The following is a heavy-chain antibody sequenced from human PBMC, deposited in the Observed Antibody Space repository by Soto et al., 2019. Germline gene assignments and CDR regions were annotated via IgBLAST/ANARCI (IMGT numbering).Heavy chain of an antibody. J-gene: IGHJ5*02. V-gene: IGHV1-18*01. D-gene: IGHD3-10*01. CDR2: ISAYNGNT. CDR3: AREGVALENNWFDH. Sequence: SWIRQPPGQGLEWMGWISAYNGNTNYAQKLQGRVTMTTDTSTSTAYMELRSLRSDDTAVYYCAREGVALENNWFDHWGQGPLVTVSS.